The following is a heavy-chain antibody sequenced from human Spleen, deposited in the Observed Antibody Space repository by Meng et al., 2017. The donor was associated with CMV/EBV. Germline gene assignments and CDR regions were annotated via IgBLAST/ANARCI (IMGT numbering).Heavy chain of an antibody. Sequence: SETLSLTCTVSGGSISSYYWSWIRQPPGKGLEWIGYIYYSGSTNYNPSLKSRVTISVDTSKNQFSLKLSPVTAADTAVYYCARDSSLYYYGMDVWAKGPRSPSP. D-gene: IGHD6-13*01. CDR3: ARDSSLYYYGMDV. J-gene: IGHJ6*02. CDR2: IYYSGST. V-gene: IGHV4-59*01. CDR1: GGSISSYY.